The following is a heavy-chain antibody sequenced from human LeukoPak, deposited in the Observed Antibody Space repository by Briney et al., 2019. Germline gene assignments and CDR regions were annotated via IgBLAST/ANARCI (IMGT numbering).Heavy chain of an antibody. CDR3: ARDRHYYGSGLSDAFDI. CDR1: GDSISSYY. J-gene: IGHJ3*02. CDR2: IYYSGST. V-gene: IGHV4-59*01. Sequence: SETLSLTCTVSGDSISSYYWSWIRQPPGKGLEWIGYIYYSGSTNYNPSLKSRVTISVDTSKNQFSLKLSSVTAADTAVYYCARDRHYYGSGLSDAFDIWGQGTMVTVSS. D-gene: IGHD3-10*01.